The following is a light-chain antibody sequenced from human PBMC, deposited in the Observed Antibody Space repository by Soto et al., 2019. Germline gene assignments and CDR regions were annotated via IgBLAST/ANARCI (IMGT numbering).Light chain of an antibody. V-gene: IGKV3-20*01. Sequence: EIVLTQSPGTLSLSPGERATLSCRASQRVSDNFLAWYQHRPGQAPRLLIYGASIRATGIPHRFGGSGSGTDFTLTIDRLEPEDVAVYFCQLYGSSPGYTFGQGTKLEIK. CDR2: GAS. J-gene: IGKJ2*01. CDR1: QRVSDNF. CDR3: QLYGSSPGYT.